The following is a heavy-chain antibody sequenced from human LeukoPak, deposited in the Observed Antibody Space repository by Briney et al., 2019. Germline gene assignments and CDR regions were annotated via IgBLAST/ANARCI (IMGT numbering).Heavy chain of an antibody. CDR2: ISGSGGST. V-gene: IGHV3-23*01. CDR3: ASSKYAVTAYYFDY. D-gene: IGHD4-17*01. J-gene: IGHJ4*02. CDR1: GFTFSSYA. Sequence: GGSLRLSCAASGFTFSSYAMSWVRQAPGKGPEWVSAISGSGGSTYYADSVKGRFTISRDNSKNTLYLQMNSLRAEDTAVYYCASSKYAVTAYYFDYWGQGTLVTVSS.